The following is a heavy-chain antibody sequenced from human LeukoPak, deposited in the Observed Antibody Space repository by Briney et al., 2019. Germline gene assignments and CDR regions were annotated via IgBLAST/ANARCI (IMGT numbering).Heavy chain of an antibody. Sequence: ASVKVSCKASGYTFTSYYMHWVRQAPGQGLEWMGIINPSGGTTSYAQKFQGRVTMTRDTSTSTVYMELSSLRSEDTAVYYCARDEGTKPFDPWGQGTLVTVSS. CDR1: GYTFTSYY. J-gene: IGHJ5*02. CDR3: ARDEGTKPFDP. CDR2: INPSGGTT. D-gene: IGHD2-2*01. V-gene: IGHV1-46*01.